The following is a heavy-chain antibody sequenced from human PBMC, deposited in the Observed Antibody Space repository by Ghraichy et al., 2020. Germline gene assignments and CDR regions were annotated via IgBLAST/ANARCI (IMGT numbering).Heavy chain of an antibody. V-gene: IGHV3-53*01. Sequence: GESLNISCAASGVTVSNNYMTWLRQAPGKGLELVSLIYSRGGTYYADSVKGRFTISRDSSKNTLYLQMNSLRAEDTAVYFCARNVPVTPLGYWGQGTLVTVSS. CDR2: IYSRGGT. D-gene: IGHD4-17*01. CDR3: ARNVPVTPLGY. CDR1: GVTVSNNY. J-gene: IGHJ4*02.